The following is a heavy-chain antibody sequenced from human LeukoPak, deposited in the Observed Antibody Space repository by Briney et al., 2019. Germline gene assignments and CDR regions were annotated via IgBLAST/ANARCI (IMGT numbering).Heavy chain of an antibody. CDR3: ARGLGVVTAQSEQPKPRYFDL. D-gene: IGHD2-21*02. J-gene: IGHJ2*01. V-gene: IGHV1-18*01. CDR1: GYTFISYG. CDR2: ISGYNGNT. Sequence: ASVRVSCKASGYTFISYGISWVRQAPGQGLEWMGWISGYNGNTNYAQNLQGRVTMTTDTSTSTAYMELRSLRSDDTAVYYCARGLGVVTAQSEQPKPRYFDLWGRGTQVTVSS.